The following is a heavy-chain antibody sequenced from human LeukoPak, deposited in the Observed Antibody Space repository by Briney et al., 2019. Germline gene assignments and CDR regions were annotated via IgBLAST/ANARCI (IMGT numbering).Heavy chain of an antibody. J-gene: IGHJ4*02. CDR3: ATHTYFDY. Sequence: GGSLRLSCTASGLTINRNAMNWVRQAPGKGLEWVSIISGSGGSTYYADSVKGRFTISRDNSKNTLYLQMNSLRVEDTAVYYCATHTYFDYWGQGTLVTVSS. CDR1: GLTINRNA. CDR2: ISGSGGST. V-gene: IGHV3-23*01.